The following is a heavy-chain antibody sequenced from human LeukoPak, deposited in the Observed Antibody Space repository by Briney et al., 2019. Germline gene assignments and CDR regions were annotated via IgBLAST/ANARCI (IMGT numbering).Heavy chain of an antibody. CDR2: IYHSGST. CDR1: GGSISSSNW. Sequence: SETLSLTCAVSGGSISSSNWWSWVRQPPGKGLEWIGEIYHSGSTNYNPSLKSRVTISVDTSKNQFSLKLSSVTAADTAVYYCARGSGPMGDYYYYYMDVWGKGTTVTVSS. D-gene: IGHD6-19*01. V-gene: IGHV4-4*02. J-gene: IGHJ6*03. CDR3: ARGSGPMGDYYYYYMDV.